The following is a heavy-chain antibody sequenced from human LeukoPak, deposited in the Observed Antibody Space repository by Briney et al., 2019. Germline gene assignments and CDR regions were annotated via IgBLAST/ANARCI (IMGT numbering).Heavy chain of an antibody. CDR2: IYTRGST. J-gene: IGHJ5*02. Sequence: PSETLSLTCTVSGGSISSYYWSWIRQPPGKGLKWIGYIYTRGSTNYNPSLKSRVTISVDTSKNQFSLKLSSVTAADTAVYYCARHLLFRWFDPWGQGTLVTVSS. CDR3: ARHLLFRWFDP. D-gene: IGHD2-21*01. V-gene: IGHV4-4*09. CDR1: GGSISSYY.